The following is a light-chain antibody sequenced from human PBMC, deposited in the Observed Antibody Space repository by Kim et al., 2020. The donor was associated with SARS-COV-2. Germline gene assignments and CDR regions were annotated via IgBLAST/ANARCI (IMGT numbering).Light chain of an antibody. CDR2: DVS. CDR3: SSYTSSSTYV. CDR1: SSDVGGYNY. Sequence: QSALTQPASVSGSPGQSITISCTGTSSDVGGYNYVSWYQQHPGKAPKLMIYDVSKRPSGVSNRFSGSKSGNTASLTISGLQAEDEAEYYCSSYTSSSTYVIGAGTKVTVL. V-gene: IGLV2-14*01. J-gene: IGLJ1*01.